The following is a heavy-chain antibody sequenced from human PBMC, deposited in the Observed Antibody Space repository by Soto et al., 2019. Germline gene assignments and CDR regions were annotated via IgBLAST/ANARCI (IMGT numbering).Heavy chain of an antibody. D-gene: IGHD6-13*01. J-gene: IGHJ4*02. V-gene: IGHV1-8*01. CDR3: ARGRRGSRGSWSDFDY. CDR1: GYTFTSYD. CDR2: MNPNSGNT. Sequence: ASVKVSCKASGYTFTSYDINWVRQATGQGLEWMGWMNPNSGNTGYAQKFQGRVTMTRNTSISTAYMELSSLRSEDTAVYYCARGRRGSRGSWSDFDYWGRGTLVTVSS.